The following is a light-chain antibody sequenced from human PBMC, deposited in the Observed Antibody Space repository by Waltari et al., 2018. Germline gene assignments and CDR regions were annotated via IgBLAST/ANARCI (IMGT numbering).Light chain of an antibody. CDR1: ALPKQY. CDR2: KDT. J-gene: IGLJ2*01. V-gene: IGLV3-25*03. CDR3: QSADSSGTYVV. Sequence: SSELTQPPSVSVSPGQPASITCSADALPKQYGYWYQQKPGQAPVLVIYKDTERPSGIPERFSGSSSVTTVTLTISGVQAEDEADYYCQSADSSGTYVVFGAGTKLTVL.